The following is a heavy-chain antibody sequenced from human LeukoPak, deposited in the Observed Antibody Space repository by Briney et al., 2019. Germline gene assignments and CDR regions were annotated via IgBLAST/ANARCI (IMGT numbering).Heavy chain of an antibody. CDR2: VIPIFGTA. D-gene: IGHD6-13*01. V-gene: IGHV1-69*05. CDR1: GGTFSSYA. CDR3: ARGRIAAAELDY. Sequence: ASVKVSCKASGGTFSSYAISWVRQAPGQGLEWMGGVIPIFGTANYAQKFQGRVTITTDESTSTAYMELSSLRSEDTAVYYCARGRIAAAELDYWGQGTLVTVSS. J-gene: IGHJ4*02.